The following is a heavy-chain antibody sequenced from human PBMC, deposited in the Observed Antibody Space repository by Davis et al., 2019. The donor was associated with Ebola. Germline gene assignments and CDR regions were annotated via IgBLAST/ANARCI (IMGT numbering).Heavy chain of an antibody. D-gene: IGHD2-2*01. CDR1: GFTFTSSA. CDR3: AAGDIVVVPAARVAFDI. J-gene: IGHJ3*02. CDR2: IVVGSGNT. Sequence: SVKVSCKASGFTFTSSAMQWVRQARGQRLEWIGWIVVGSGNTNYAQKFQERVTITRDMSTSTAYTELSSLRSKDTAVYYCAAGDIVVVPAARVAFDIWGQGTMVTVSS. V-gene: IGHV1-58*02.